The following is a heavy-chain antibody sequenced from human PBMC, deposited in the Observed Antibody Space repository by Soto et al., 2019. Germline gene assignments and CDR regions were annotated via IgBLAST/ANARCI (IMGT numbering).Heavy chain of an antibody. CDR1: GYTFTSYW. J-gene: IGHJ6*02. D-gene: IGHD3-10*01. CDR2: IYPGDPDT. CDR3: ARLPGGYYYRSGSLMDV. Sequence: PGESLKISCKVSGYTFTSYWIAWVRQMPGKGLECMGIIYPGDPDTKYSPSFQGQVTISADKSINTAYLQWGSLKPSDTAMYYCARLPGGYYYRSGSLMDVWGQGTTVTVSS. V-gene: IGHV5-51*01.